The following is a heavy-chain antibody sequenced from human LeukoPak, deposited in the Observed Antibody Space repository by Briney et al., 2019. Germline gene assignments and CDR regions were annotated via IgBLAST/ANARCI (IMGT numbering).Heavy chain of an antibody. CDR1: GGSISSYY. D-gene: IGHD6-13*01. Sequence: SETLSLTCTVSGGSISSYYWSWIRQPPGKGLEWIGYIYYSGSTNYNPSLKSRVTISVDTSKNQFSLKLSSVTAADTAVYYCAREPPIAAAGDYWGQGTLVTVSS. J-gene: IGHJ4*02. CDR3: AREPPIAAAGDY. V-gene: IGHV4-59*12. CDR2: IYYSGST.